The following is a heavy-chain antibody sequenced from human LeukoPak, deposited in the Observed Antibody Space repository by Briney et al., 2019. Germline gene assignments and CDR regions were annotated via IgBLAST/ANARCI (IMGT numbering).Heavy chain of an antibody. D-gene: IGHD2-2*01. CDR3: AKVFKGCSSTSCYFDY. J-gene: IGHJ4*02. CDR1: GFTFSSYA. V-gene: IGHV3-23*01. Sequence: GGSLGLSCAASGFTFSSYAMSWVRQAPGKGLEWVSAISGSGGSTYYADSVKGRFTISRDNSKNTLYLQMNSLRAEDTAVYYCAKVFKGCSSTSCYFDYWGQGTLVTVSS. CDR2: ISGSGGST.